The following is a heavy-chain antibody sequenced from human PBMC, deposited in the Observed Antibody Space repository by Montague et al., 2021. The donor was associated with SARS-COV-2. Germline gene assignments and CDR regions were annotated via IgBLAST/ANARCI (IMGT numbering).Heavy chain of an antibody. D-gene: IGHD1-7*01. CDR1: GGSFSGYY. CDR3: ARGRTGTTFYYYCYYGMDV. Sequence: SETLSLTCAVYGGSFSGYYWSWIRQPPGKGLEWIGEINHSGSTNYNPSLKSRVTISVDTSKNQFSLKLSSVTAADTAVYYCARGRTGTTFYYYCYYGMDVWGQETTVTVSS. J-gene: IGHJ6*02. CDR2: INHSGST. V-gene: IGHV4-34*01.